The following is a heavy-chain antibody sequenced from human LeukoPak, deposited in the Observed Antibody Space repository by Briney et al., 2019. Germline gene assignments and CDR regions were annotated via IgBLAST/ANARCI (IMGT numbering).Heavy chain of an antibody. CDR2: IKQDASEE. CDR1: GFTFAGYW. V-gene: IGHV3-7*01. CDR3: VRDRGRASVDY. D-gene: IGHD1-26*01. J-gene: IGHJ4*02. Sequence: QPGGSLRLFCAASGFTFAGYWISWVRQAPGKGLEWVANIKQDASEEYYVDSVKGRFTISRDNAKNSLYLQMNSLRAEDTAVYYCVRDRGRASVDYWGQGTLVTVSS.